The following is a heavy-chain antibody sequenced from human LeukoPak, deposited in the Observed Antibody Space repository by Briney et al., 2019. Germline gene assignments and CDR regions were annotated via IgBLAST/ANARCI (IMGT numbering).Heavy chain of an antibody. V-gene: IGHV3-7*01. CDR2: IKQDGSEK. CDR1: GVTFSSYW. D-gene: IGHD6-13*01. Sequence: GGSLRLSCAGSGVTFSSYWMSWVRQAPGKGLEWVANIKQDGSEKYYVDSVKGRFTISRDNAKNLLYLQMNSLRAADTAVYYCARDESGWSRDYWGQGTLVTVSS. CDR3: ARDESGWSRDY. J-gene: IGHJ4*02.